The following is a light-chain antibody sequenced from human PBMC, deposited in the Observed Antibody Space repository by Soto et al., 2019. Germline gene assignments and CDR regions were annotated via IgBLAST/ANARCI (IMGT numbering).Light chain of an antibody. CDR1: QSISSY. CDR2: DAS. CDR3: QQRSNWPPT. J-gene: IGKJ4*01. V-gene: IGKV3-11*01. Sequence: EIVLTQSPATLSLSPGERATLSCMASQSISSYLAWYQQKPGQAPRLLISDASNRATGIPARFSGGVTGTDFTLTISSLEPEDFAVYYCQQRSNWPPTFGGGTKVEIK.